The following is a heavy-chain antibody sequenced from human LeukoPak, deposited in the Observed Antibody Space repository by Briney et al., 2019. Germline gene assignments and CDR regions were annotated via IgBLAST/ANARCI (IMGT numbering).Heavy chain of an antibody. Sequence: GGSLRLSCAASGFTFSGSAMHWVRQASGKGLEWVGRIRSETNTYATAYAASVKGRFTISRDDSQNTASLQMNSLKTEDTAVYYCARGGAYGIDYWGQGTLVAVSS. V-gene: IGHV3-73*01. J-gene: IGHJ4*02. CDR2: IRSETNTYAT. D-gene: IGHD4-17*01. CDR3: ARGGAYGIDY. CDR1: GFTFSGSA.